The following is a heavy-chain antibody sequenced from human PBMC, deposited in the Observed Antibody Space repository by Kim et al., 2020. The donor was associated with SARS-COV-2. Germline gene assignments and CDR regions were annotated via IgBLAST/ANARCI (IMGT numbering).Heavy chain of an antibody. CDR2: ISSSSSYI. CDR3: ARDSSDIFDWLLDGYYGMDV. J-gene: IGHJ6*02. V-gene: IGHV3-21*01. D-gene: IGHD3-9*01. CDR1: GFTFSSYS. Sequence: GGSLRLSCAASGFTFSSYSMNWVRQAPGKGLEWVSSISSSSSYIYYADSVKGRFTISRDNAKNSLYLQMNSLRAEDTAVYYCARDSSDIFDWLLDGYYGMDVWGQGTTVTVSS.